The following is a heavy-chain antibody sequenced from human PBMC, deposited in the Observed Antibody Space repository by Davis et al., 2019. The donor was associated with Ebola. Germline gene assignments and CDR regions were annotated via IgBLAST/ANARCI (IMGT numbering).Heavy chain of an antibody. Sequence: SETLSLTCTVSGGSISSYSWSWIRQPPGKGLEWIGYIYYSGSTNYNPSLKSRVTISVDTSKNQFSLKLSSVTAADTAVYYCAREQQLGNWFDPWGQGTLVTVSS. D-gene: IGHD6-13*01. J-gene: IGHJ5*02. V-gene: IGHV4-59*01. CDR2: IYYSGST. CDR3: AREQQLGNWFDP. CDR1: GGSISSYS.